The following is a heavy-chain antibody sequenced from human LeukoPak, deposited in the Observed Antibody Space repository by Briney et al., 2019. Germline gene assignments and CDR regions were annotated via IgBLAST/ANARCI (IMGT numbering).Heavy chain of an antibody. J-gene: IGHJ6*02. D-gene: IGHD3-22*01. CDR3: ARDASDYYDSSGPKYYYGMDV. CDR2: ISSSSSYI. CDR1: GFTFSNYA. V-gene: IGHV3-21*01. Sequence: GGSLRLSCEGSGFTFSNYAMTWVRQAPGKGLEWVSSISSSSSYIYYADSVKGRFTISRDNAKNSLYLQMNSLRAEDTAVYYCARDASDYYDSSGPKYYYGMDVWGQGTTVTVSS.